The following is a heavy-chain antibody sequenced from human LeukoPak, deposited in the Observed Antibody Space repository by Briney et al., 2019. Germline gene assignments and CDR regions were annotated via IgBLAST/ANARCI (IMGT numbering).Heavy chain of an antibody. CDR2: IYNSGST. CDR3: ARHGSGWSFDY. V-gene: IGHV4-59*01. D-gene: IGHD6-19*01. J-gene: IGHJ4*02. Sequence: PSETLSLTCKVSGGSISTYYWSWFRQPPGKGLEWIGYIYNSGSTTYNPSLKSRVTISVNTSKKQFSLKLTSVTATDTAVYYCARHGSGWSFDYWGQGALVTVSS. CDR1: GGSISTYY.